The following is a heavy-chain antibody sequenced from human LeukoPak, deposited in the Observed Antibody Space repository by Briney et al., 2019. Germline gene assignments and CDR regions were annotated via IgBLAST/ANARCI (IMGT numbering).Heavy chain of an antibody. J-gene: IGHJ4*02. CDR3: ARVTAMVSGSVDY. CDR1: GGSISSSSYY. D-gene: IGHD5-18*01. Sequence: SETLSLTCTVSGGSISSSSYYWGWVRQPPGKGLEWIGSIYYSGSTYYNPSLKSRVTISVDTSKNQFSLKLSSVTAADTAVYYCARVTAMVSGSVDYWGQGTLVTVSS. V-gene: IGHV4-39*07. CDR2: IYYSGST.